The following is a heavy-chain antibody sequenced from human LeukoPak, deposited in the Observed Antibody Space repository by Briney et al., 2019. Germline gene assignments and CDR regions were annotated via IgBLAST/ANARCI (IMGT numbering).Heavy chain of an antibody. CDR1: GFTFSSYG. V-gene: IGHV3-33*01. D-gene: IGHD3-10*01. J-gene: IGHJ4*02. CDR2: IWYDGSNK. Sequence: PGRSLRLSCAASGFTFSSYGMHWVRQAPGKGLEWVAVIWYDGSNKYYAGSVKGRFTISRDNSKNTLYLQMNSLRAEDTAVYYCARDSPLGTYGSGSYLDYWGQGTLVTVSS. CDR3: ARDSPLGTYGSGSYLDY.